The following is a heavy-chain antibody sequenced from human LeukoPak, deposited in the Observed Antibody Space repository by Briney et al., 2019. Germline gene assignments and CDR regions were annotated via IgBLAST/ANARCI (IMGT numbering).Heavy chain of an antibody. D-gene: IGHD2/OR15-2a*01. CDR1: VGSFSGYY. CDR3: ARGGWVVLTNRGRFDP. Sequence: SETLSLTCAVYVGSFSGYYWSWIRQSPGKGLEWIGEINHSGSTNYNPSLKSRVTISVDTSKNQFSLKLSSVTAADTAVYYCARGGWVVLTNRGRFDPWGQGTLVTVSS. J-gene: IGHJ5*02. V-gene: IGHV4-34*01. CDR2: INHSGST.